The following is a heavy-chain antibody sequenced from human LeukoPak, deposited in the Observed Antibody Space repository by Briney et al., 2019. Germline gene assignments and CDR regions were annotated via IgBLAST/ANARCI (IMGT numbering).Heavy chain of an antibody. J-gene: IGHJ4*02. CDR1: GGSISSYY. D-gene: IGHD1-26*01. CDR3: ARGQGGSYYAPIPFDY. V-gene: IGHV4-4*07. Sequence: ASETLSLTCPVSGGSISSYYWSWIRQPAGKGLEWIGRIYTSGSTNYNPSLKSRVTMSVDTSKNQFSLKLSSVTAADTAVYYCARGQGGSYYAPIPFDYWGQGTLVTVSS. CDR2: IYTSGST.